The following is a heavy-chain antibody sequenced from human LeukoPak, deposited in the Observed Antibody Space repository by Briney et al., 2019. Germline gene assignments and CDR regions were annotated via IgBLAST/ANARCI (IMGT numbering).Heavy chain of an antibody. V-gene: IGHV1-18*01. D-gene: IGHD1-7*01. CDR3: ASVRNWNYDLDY. CDR1: DYDFPNHG. J-gene: IGHJ4*02. Sequence: ASVKVSCKAFDYDFPNHGISWVRQAPGQGLEWMGWISGNNVDTNYAQKFQGRVTMTRDTSISTAYMELSRLRSDDTAVYYCASVRNWNYDLDYWGQGTLVTVSS. CDR2: ISGNNVDT.